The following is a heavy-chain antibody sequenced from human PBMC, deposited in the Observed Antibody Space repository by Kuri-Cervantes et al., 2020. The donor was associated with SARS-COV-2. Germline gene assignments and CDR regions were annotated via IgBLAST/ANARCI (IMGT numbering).Heavy chain of an antibody. V-gene: IGHV3-20*04. CDR1: GFTFDDYG. J-gene: IGHJ4*02. Sequence: GESLKISCAASGFTFDDYGTSWVRQAPGKGLEWVSGINWNGGSTGYADSVKGRFTISRDNAKNSLYLQMNSLRAEDTAVYYCAKEAKIVVDYWGQGTLVTVSS. CDR3: AKEAKIVVDY. D-gene: IGHD1-26*01. CDR2: INWNGGST.